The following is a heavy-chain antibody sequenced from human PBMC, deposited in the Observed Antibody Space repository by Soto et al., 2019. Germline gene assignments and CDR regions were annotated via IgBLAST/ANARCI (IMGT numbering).Heavy chain of an antibody. CDR3: ARGSSGYISSWYYFDY. Sequence: SLRLACAACGFTFTDYALSWVRQAPGKGLEWVATISGIGGSTYLADSVKGRLSISRDNSKNTVSLLMNSLRAEDTAVYFCARGSSGYISSWYYFDYWGRGTLVTVSS. V-gene: IGHV3-23*01. D-gene: IGHD6-13*01. CDR1: GFTFTDYA. J-gene: IGHJ4*02. CDR2: ISGIGGST.